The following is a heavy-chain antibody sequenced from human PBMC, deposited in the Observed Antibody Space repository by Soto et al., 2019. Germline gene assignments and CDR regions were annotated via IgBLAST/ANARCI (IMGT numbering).Heavy chain of an antibody. V-gene: IGHV3-21*06. D-gene: IGHD3-22*01. J-gene: IGHJ4*02. CDR2: ISSRSSFM. Sequence: EVQLVESGGGLVKPGGSLRISCAVSGFTFSNENMNWVRQVPGKGLAWVSSISSRSSFMNYADSVKGRFTISRDNDKSSLYLQMTSLRDEDTAVYYCARDPPLSMIVVVGVDDFWGQGTLVTVSS. CDR1: GFTFSNEN. CDR3: ARDPPLSMIVVVGVDDF.